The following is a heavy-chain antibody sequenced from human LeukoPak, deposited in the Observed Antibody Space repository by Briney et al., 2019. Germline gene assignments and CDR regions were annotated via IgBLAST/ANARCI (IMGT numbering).Heavy chain of an antibody. Sequence: PSGTLSLTCTVSGGSISSGSYYWSWIRQPAGKGLEWIGRIYTSGSTNYNPSLKSRVTMSVDTSKNQFSLKLSSVTAADTAVYYCARATVVTDFDYWGQGTLVTVSS. J-gene: IGHJ4*02. V-gene: IGHV4-61*02. CDR1: GGSISSGSYY. CDR2: IYTSGST. CDR3: ARATVVTDFDY. D-gene: IGHD4-23*01.